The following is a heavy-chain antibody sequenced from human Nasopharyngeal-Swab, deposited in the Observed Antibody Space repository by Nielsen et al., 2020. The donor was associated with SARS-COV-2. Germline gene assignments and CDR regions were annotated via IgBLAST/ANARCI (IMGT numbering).Heavy chain of an antibody. CDR2: ISSSSSYI. CDR3: AKDKEDLRGVGSYDY. V-gene: IGHV3-21*04. Sequence: GGSLRLSCAASGFTFSSYGMHWVRQAPGKGLEWVSSISSSSSYIYYTDSVKGRFTISRDNSKNTLHLHMSSLRAEDTAVYYCAKDKEDLRGVGSYDYWGQGTLVTVSS. D-gene: IGHD3-10*01. CDR1: GFTFSSYG. J-gene: IGHJ4*02.